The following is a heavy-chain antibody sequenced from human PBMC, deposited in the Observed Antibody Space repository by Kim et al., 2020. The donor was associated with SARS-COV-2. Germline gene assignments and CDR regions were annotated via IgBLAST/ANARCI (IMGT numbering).Heavy chain of an antibody. CDR1: GYTFTSYS. CDR3: ARLDRGSWYFWADP. Sequence: ASVKVSCKASGYTFTSYSVSWVRQAPGQGLEWMGWISAYNDDTDYAQRFQDRITMTTDTSTSTAYKELRSLRSDDTAIYYCARLDRGSWYFWADPRGQGTLVTVSS. CDR2: ISAYNDDT. D-gene: IGHD2-15*01. J-gene: IGHJ5*02. V-gene: IGHV1-18*01.